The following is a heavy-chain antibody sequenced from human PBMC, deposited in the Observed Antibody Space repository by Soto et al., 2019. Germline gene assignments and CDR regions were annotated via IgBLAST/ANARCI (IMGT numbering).Heavy chain of an antibody. J-gene: IGHJ3*02. V-gene: IGHV1-69*05. CDR3: ARVATDYYDSSGYYSAWVGAFDI. CDR2: IIPIFGTA. CDR1: GGTFSSYA. D-gene: IGHD3-22*01. Sequence: QVQLVQSGAEVKKPGSSVKVSCKASGGTFSSYAISWVRQAPGQGLEWMGGIIPIFGTANYAQKFQGRVTITSDESTSTAYMELSSLRSEDTAVYYCARVATDYYDSSGYYSAWVGAFDIWGQGTMVTVSS.